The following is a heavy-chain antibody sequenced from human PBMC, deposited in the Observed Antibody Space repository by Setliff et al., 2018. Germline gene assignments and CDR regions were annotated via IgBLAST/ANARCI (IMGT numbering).Heavy chain of an antibody. CDR1: GFTFSSFW. D-gene: IGHD2-21*02. CDR2: INQDGSGK. Sequence: GGSLRLSCAASGFTFSSFWMSWVRQSPGKGLEWVANINQDGSGKYYADSVKGRFTISRDNAKNSLSLQMNGLRAEDSAVYYCATGAWGDLWGQGTLVTVSS. J-gene: IGHJ4*01. V-gene: IGHV3-7*01. CDR3: ATGAWGDL.